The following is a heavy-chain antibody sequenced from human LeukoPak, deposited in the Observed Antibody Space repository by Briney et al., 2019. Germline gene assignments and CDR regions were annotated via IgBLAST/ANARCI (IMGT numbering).Heavy chain of an antibody. Sequence: NPGGSLRLSCAASGFTFSSYSMNWVRQAPGKGLEWVSSIDTSGSYIYYADSVKGRFTISRDNAKNSLYLQMNSLRAEDTAVYYCASERGTLVFDYWGQGTLVTVSS. D-gene: IGHD6-13*01. CDR1: GFTFSSYS. J-gene: IGHJ4*02. V-gene: IGHV3-21*01. CDR3: ASERGTLVFDY. CDR2: IDTSGSYI.